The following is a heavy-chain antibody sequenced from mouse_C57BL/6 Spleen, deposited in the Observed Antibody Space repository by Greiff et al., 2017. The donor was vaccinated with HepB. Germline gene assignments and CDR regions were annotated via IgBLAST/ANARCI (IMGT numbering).Heavy chain of an antibody. J-gene: IGHJ3*01. Sequence: EVKLVESGEGLVKPGGSLKLSCAASGFTFSSYAMSWVRQTPEKRLEWVAYISSGGDYIYYADTVKGRFTISRDNARNTLYLQMSSLKSEDTAMYYCVLYYGSSYGFAYWGQGTLVTVSA. V-gene: IGHV5S21*01. CDR1: GFTFSSYA. D-gene: IGHD1-1*01. CDR3: VLYYGSSYGFAY. CDR2: ISSGGDYI.